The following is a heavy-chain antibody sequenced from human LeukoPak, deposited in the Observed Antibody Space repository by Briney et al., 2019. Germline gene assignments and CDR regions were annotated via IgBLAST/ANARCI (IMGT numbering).Heavy chain of an antibody. V-gene: IGHV4-59*11. CDR3: ARATYYDFWSGYYFVGGGSGVFGY. J-gene: IGHJ4*02. CDR1: GGSISSHY. CDR2: IYYSGST. Sequence: SETLSLTCTVSGGSISSHYWSWIRQPPGKGLEWIGYIYYSGSTNYNPSLKSRVTISVDTSKNQFSLKLSSVTAADTAVYYCARATYYDFWSGYYFVGGGSGVFGYWGQGSLVTVFS. D-gene: IGHD3-3*01.